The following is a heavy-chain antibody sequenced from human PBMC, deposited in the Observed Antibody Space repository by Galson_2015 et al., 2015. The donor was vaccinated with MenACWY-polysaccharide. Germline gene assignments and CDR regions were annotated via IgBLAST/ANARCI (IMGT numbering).Heavy chain of an antibody. J-gene: IGHJ4*02. CDR2: MNTNSGNT. CDR3: ASTKAGTHYFDY. V-gene: IGHV1-8*01. Sequence: SVKVSCKASGYTFTSYDINWVRQAPGKGLEWMGWMNTNSGNTGYAQKFQGRVTMTRNNSISTAYMELSSLTSEDTAVYYCASTKAGTHYFDYWGQGTLVTVSS. CDR1: GYTFTSYD. D-gene: IGHD6-19*01.